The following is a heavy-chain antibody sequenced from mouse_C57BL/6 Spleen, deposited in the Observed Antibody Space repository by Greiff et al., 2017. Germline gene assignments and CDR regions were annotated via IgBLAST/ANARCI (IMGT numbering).Heavy chain of an antibody. D-gene: IGHD1-1*01. V-gene: IGHV5-4*01. CDR2: ISDGGSYT. Sequence: EVKVVESGGGLVEPGGSLKLSCAASGFTFSSYAMPWVRQTPEKRLEWVATISDGGSYTYYPANVKGRFTISRDNAKNNPYLQMSHLKSEDTAMYYCARDATTVVAYYFDYWGQGTTLTVSS. CDR1: GFTFSSYA. J-gene: IGHJ2*01. CDR3: ARDATTVVAYYFDY.